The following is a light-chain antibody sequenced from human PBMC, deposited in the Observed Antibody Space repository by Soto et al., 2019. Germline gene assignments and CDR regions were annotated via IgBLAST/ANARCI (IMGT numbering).Light chain of an antibody. CDR2: RNN. CDR3: AAWDDSLSGRGV. Sequence: QSVLTQPPSASGTPGQRVTISCSGSSSNIGNNYVYWYQLVPGTAPKLLMYRNNQRPSGVPDRFSGSKSGTSASLAISGLRSEDEDDYYCAAWDDSLSGRGVFGGGTKVTVL. V-gene: IGLV1-47*01. CDR1: SSNIGNNY. J-gene: IGLJ2*01.